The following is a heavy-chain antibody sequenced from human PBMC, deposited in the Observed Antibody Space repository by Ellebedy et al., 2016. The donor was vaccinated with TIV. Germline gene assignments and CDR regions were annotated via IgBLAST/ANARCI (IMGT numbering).Heavy chain of an antibody. J-gene: IGHJ4*02. Sequence: PGGSLRLSCVASGFTFNNAWMSWVRQAPGKGLEWVGRIRSKTDGGTTDYAAPVKGRFTVSRDDSENTLYLQMNSLKTEDTAVYYCATDRMTATGNSLDYWGQGTLVTVSS. V-gene: IGHV3-15*01. D-gene: IGHD6-13*01. CDR1: GFTFNNAW. CDR3: ATDRMTATGNSLDY. CDR2: IRSKTDGGTT.